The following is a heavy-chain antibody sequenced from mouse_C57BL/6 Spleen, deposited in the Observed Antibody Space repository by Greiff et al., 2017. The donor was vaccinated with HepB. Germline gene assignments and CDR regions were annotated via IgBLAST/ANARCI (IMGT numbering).Heavy chain of an antibody. Sequence: VQLVESGAELVRPGASVTLSCKASGYTFTDYEMHWVKQTPVHGLEWIGAIDPETGGTAYNQKFKGKAILTADKSSSTAYMELRSLTSEDSAVYYCTRYNYAHWGQGTTLTVSS. CDR3: TRYNYAH. CDR1: GYTFTDYE. D-gene: IGHD1-3*01. CDR2: IDPETGGT. J-gene: IGHJ2*01. V-gene: IGHV1-15*01.